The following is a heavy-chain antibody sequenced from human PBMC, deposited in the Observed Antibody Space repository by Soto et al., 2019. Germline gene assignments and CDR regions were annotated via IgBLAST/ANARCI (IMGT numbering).Heavy chain of an antibody. CDR3: ARASIAVAGTVDY. Sequence: SETLSLTCAVSGGSISSGGYSWSWIRQPPGKGLEWIGYIYHSGSTNYNPSLKSRVTISVDTSKNQFSLKLSSVTAADTAVYYCARASIAVAGTVDYWGQGTLVTVSS. J-gene: IGHJ4*02. D-gene: IGHD6-19*01. V-gene: IGHV4-30-2*01. CDR1: GGSISSGGYS. CDR2: IYHSGST.